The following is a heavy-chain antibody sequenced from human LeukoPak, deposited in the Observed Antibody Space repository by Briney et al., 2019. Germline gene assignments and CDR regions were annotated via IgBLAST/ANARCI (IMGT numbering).Heavy chain of an antibody. CDR3: ARRAGEYSHPYDY. V-gene: IGHV3-53*01. CDR1: GLTVSSNS. CDR2: IYSGGNT. Sequence: GGSLRLSCTVSGLTVSSNSWSWVRQAPGKGLEWVSFIYSGGNTHYSDSVKGRFTISRDNSKNTLYLQMNSLRAEDTAIYYCARRAGEYSHPYDYWGQGTLVTVSS. J-gene: IGHJ4*02. D-gene: IGHD2-15*01.